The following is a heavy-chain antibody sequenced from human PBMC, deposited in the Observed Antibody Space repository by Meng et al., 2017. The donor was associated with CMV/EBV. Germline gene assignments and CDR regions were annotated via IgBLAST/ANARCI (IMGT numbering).Heavy chain of an antibody. V-gene: IGHV3-7*01. CDR2: IKQDGSEK. D-gene: IGHD2-2*02. CDR1: GFTFSSYW. Sequence: GGSLRLSCAASGFTFSSYWMSWVRQAPGKGLEWVANIKQDGSEKYYVDSVKGRFTISRDNAKNSLYPQMNSLRAEDTAVYYCAREDCSSTSCYTGYYGMDVWGQGTTVTVSS. CDR3: AREDCSSTSCYTGYYGMDV. J-gene: IGHJ6*02.